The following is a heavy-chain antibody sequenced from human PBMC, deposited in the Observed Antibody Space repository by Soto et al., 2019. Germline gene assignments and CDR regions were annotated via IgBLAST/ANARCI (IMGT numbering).Heavy chain of an antibody. CDR3: TTGRDDLLY. V-gene: IGHV3-30*03. CDR1: GFTFNSYG. CDR2: ISFDGNNE. Sequence: QVQLVESGGGVVQPGKSLRLSCAASGFTFNSYGMHWVRQAPGKGLEWVAGISFDGNNEYYVDSMKGRFTISRDNSKNTLYLQMNSLKTEDTGMYFCTTGRDDLLYWGQGTLVTVSS. D-gene: IGHD1-26*01. J-gene: IGHJ4*02.